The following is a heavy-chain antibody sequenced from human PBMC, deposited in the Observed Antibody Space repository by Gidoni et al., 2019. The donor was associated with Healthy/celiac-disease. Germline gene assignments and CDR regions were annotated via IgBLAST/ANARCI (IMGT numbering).Heavy chain of an antibody. V-gene: IGHV4-61*02. J-gene: IGHJ3*02. CDR3: ARQQLVPSHAFDI. D-gene: IGHD6-13*01. CDR1: GGSISSGSYY. CDR2: IYTSGST. Sequence: QVQLQESGPGLVKPSQTLSLTCTVSGGSISSGSYYWSWLRQPAGKGLEWIGRIYTSGSTNYNPSLKSRVTISVDTSKNQFSLKLSSVTAADTAVYYCARQQLVPSHAFDIWGQGTMVTVSS.